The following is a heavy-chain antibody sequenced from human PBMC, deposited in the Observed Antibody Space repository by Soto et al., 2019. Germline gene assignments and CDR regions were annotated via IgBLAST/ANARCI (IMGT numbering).Heavy chain of an antibody. CDR2: TYYRSKWYN. Sequence: QTLSLTCAISGDSVSSNSAAWNWIRQSPSRGLEWLGRTYYRSKWYNDYAVSVKSRITINPDTSKNQFSLQLNSVAPEDTAVYYCARVSIEEQLAYYYYGMDVWGQGTTVTVSS. V-gene: IGHV6-1*01. D-gene: IGHD6-6*01. CDR3: ARVSIEEQLAYYYYGMDV. CDR1: GDSVSSNSAA. J-gene: IGHJ6*02.